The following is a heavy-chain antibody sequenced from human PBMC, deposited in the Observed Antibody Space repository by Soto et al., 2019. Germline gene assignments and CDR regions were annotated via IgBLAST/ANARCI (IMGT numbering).Heavy chain of an antibody. D-gene: IGHD3-16*02. Sequence: GGSLRLSCAVSGFTFSSYSMTWVRQAPGQGLEWVSYISSSSSTIYYADSVKGRFTISRDNAKNSLYLQMNSLRDEDTAVYYCATDRRLAELSYYSYYYTMDVWGQGTTVTVSS. CDR1: GFTFSSYS. J-gene: IGHJ6*02. CDR2: ISSSSSTI. V-gene: IGHV3-48*02. CDR3: ATDRRLAELSYYSYYYTMDV.